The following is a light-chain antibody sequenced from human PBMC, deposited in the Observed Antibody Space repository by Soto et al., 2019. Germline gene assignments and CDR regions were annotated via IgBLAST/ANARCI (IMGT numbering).Light chain of an antibody. V-gene: IGKV2-28*01. Sequence: DLVMTQSPLSLPVTPGEPASISCSSSQSLLQSNGYNYLDWYLQKPVQSPQLLIYFGSYRASGVPDRFSGSGSGTDFTLKIRRVEAEDVGVYYCMQSQQSPPTFGQGTKVEI. CDR3: MQSQQSPPT. J-gene: IGKJ1*01. CDR2: FGS. CDR1: QSLLQSNGYNY.